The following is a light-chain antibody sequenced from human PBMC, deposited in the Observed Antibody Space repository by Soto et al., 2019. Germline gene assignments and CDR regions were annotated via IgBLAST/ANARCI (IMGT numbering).Light chain of an antibody. V-gene: IGKV4-1*01. CDR3: QHYCSSPWT. J-gene: IGKJ1*01. CDR2: WAS. Sequence: DIVMTQSPDSLAVSLGERATINCKSSQRVLYSSSNKNYLAWYQQKPGQPPKLLIYWASTRESGVPDRFSGSGSGTAFTLTISILQAEDVEVYYCQHYCSSPWTFGQGTKVEIK. CDR1: QRVLYSSSNKNY.